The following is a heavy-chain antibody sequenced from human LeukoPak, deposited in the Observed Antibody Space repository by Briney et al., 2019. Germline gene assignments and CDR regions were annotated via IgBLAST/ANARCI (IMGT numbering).Heavy chain of an antibody. CDR1: GYTFTGYY. J-gene: IGHJ5*02. Sequence: ASVKVSCKASGYTFTGYYMHWVRQAPGQGLEWMGRINPNSGGTNYAQKFQGRVSMTRDTSISTAYMELSRLRSDDTAVCYCARDDGGSRVDPWGQGTLVTVSS. CDR3: ARDDGGSRVDP. V-gene: IGHV1-2*06. D-gene: IGHD2-2*01. CDR2: INPNSGGT.